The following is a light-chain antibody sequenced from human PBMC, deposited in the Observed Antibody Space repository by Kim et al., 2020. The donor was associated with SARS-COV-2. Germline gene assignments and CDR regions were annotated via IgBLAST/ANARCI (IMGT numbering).Light chain of an antibody. CDR2: GAS. V-gene: IGKV1-5*01. CDR3: QQYNLYPLT. J-gene: IGKJ4*01. Sequence: ASLGDRVTITCRASQTITRWLDWYRQNLGKAPELLIYGASTLQSGVPSRFSGSGSGTEFTLTINGLQPDDFATYYCQQYNLYPLTFGGGTKVDIK. CDR1: QTITRW.